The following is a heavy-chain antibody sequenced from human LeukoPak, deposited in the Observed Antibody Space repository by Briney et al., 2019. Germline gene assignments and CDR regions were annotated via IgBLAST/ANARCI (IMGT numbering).Heavy chain of an antibody. Sequence: GESLKISCKGSGYSFSSYWIGWVRQMPGKGLEWMGIIYPGDYETRYIPSFQGQVTISADKSISTAYLQWSSLKASDTAMYYCLRALGYCSSGSCYYYDYWGQGTLVTVSS. CDR1: GYSFSSYW. CDR3: LRALGYCSSGSCYYYDY. D-gene: IGHD2-15*01. J-gene: IGHJ4*02. V-gene: IGHV5-51*01. CDR2: IYPGDYET.